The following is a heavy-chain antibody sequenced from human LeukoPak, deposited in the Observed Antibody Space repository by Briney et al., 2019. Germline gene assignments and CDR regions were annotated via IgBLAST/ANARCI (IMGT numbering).Heavy chain of an antibody. CDR3: ARVDTAMVSYGMDV. CDR2: IYYSGST. CDR1: GGSISSYY. Sequence: SETLSLTCTVSGGSISSYYWSWIRQPPGKGLEWIGYIYYSGSTNYNPSLKSRVTISVDTSKNQFSLKLSSVTAADTAVYYCARVDTAMVSYGMDVWGQGTTVTVSS. D-gene: IGHD5-18*01. J-gene: IGHJ6*02. V-gene: IGHV4-59*01.